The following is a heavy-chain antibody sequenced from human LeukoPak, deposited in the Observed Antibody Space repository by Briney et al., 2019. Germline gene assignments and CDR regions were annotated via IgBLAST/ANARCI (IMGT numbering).Heavy chain of an antibody. V-gene: IGHV1-2*02. Sequence: GASVKVSCKASGYTFTGYYMHWVRQAPGQGLEWMGWINPNSGGTNYAQKFQGRVTITRNTSISTAYMELRSLRSDDTAVYYCARAFIVGAIPIDYWGQGTLVTVSS. J-gene: IGHJ4*02. CDR2: INPNSGGT. CDR3: ARAFIVGAIPIDY. CDR1: GYTFTGYY. D-gene: IGHD1-26*01.